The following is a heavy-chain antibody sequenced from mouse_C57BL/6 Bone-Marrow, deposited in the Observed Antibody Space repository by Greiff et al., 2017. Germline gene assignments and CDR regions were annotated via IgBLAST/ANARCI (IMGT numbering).Heavy chain of an antibody. CDR3: ARGGWLRYAMDY. Sequence: QVQLQQPGAELVRPGTSVKLSCKASGYTFTSYWMHWVKQRPGQGLEWIGVIDPSDSYTNYNQKFKGKATLTVDTSSSTAYMQLSGLTSEDSAVYYCARGGWLRYAMDYWGQGTSVTVSS. D-gene: IGHD2-2*01. J-gene: IGHJ4*01. CDR1: GYTFTSYW. CDR2: IDPSDSYT. V-gene: IGHV1-59*01.